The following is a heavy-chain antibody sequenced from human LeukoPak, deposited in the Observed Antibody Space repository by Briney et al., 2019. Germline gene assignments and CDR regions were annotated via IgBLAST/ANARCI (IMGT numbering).Heavy chain of an antibody. D-gene: IGHD3-10*01. Sequence: SETLSLTCTVSGGSISSSSYYWGWIRQPPGKGLEWIGSIYYSGSTYYNPSLKSRVPISVDTSKNQFSLKLSSVTAADTAVYYCARPRRHYYGSRGDDWFDPWGQGTLVTVSS. CDR2: IYYSGST. V-gene: IGHV4-39*01. J-gene: IGHJ5*02. CDR3: ARPRRHYYGSRGDDWFDP. CDR1: GGSISSSSYY.